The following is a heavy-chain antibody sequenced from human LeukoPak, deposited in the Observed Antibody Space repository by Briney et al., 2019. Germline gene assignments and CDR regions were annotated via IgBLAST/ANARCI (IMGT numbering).Heavy chain of an antibody. CDR1: GGTFSSYA. J-gene: IGHJ3*02. V-gene: IGHV1-69*13. CDR2: IIPIFGTA. Sequence: GASVTVSCTASGGTFSSYAISWVQQAPGQGLEWMGGIIPIFGTANYAQKFQGRVTITADESTSTAYMELSSLRSEDTAVYYCARSGSYYAADDAFDIWGQGTMVTVSS. CDR3: ARSGSYYAADDAFDI. D-gene: IGHD1-26*01.